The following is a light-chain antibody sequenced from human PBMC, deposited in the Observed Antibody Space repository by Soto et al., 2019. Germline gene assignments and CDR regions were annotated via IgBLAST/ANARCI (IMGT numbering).Light chain of an antibody. CDR1: QSVSSN. Sequence: EIVMTHSPATLSVSPGERATLSCRASQSVSSNLAWYQQKPGQAPRLLIYGASTRATGIPARFSGSGSGTEFTPTISSLQSEDFAVYYCQQYNNWPPWTFGQGTKVDIK. V-gene: IGKV3-15*01. CDR3: QQYNNWPPWT. CDR2: GAS. J-gene: IGKJ1*01.